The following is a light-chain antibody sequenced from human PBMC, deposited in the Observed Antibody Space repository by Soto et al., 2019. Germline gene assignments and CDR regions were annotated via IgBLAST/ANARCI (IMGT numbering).Light chain of an antibody. CDR3: SSYTSSSTAYV. Sequence: QSVLTQPASVSGSPGQSITISCPGTSSDVGGYNYVSWYQQHPGKAPKLMIYDVSNRPSGVSNRFSGSKSGNTASLTISGLQAEDEADYYCSSYTSSSTAYVFGTGTKVTVL. CDR2: DVS. J-gene: IGLJ1*01. CDR1: SSDVGGYNY. V-gene: IGLV2-14*01.